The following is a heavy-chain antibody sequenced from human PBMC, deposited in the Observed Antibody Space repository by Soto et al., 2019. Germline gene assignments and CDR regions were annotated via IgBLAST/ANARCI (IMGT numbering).Heavy chain of an antibody. V-gene: IGHV1-18*01. J-gene: IGHJ6*02. Sequence: QVQLVQSGDEVKKPGASVKVSCKASGYICVNYGIAWVRQAPGQGLGWMGWISPYTGNTHSATKIQGRLTMTTDTSTSTAYMDLGSLTSDDTAVYYCVMVDNYVTPTPQDVWGQGTTVTVSS. CDR2: ISPYTGNT. D-gene: IGHD3-16*01. CDR1: GYICVNYG. CDR3: VMVDNYVTPTPQDV.